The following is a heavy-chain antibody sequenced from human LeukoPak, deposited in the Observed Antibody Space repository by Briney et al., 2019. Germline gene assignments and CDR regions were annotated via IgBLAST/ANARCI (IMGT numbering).Heavy chain of an antibody. J-gene: IGHJ6*03. CDR3: ARDQEAYCSSTSCYEYYYYMDV. Sequence: SETLSLTCTVSGDSISSFYWSWIRQPAGKGLEWTGRIYTSGSTNYNPSLKSRVTISVDTSKNQFSLKLSSVTAADTAVYYCARDQEAYCSSTSCYEYYYYMDVWGKGTTVTISS. CDR1: GDSISSFY. V-gene: IGHV4-4*07. D-gene: IGHD2-2*01. CDR2: IYTSGST.